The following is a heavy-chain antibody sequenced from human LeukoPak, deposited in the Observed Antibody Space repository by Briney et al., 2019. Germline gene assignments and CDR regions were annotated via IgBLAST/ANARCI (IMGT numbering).Heavy chain of an antibody. CDR3: AKNRGSSAYYPTDY. Sequence: GGFLRLSCAASEFTFSSYAMSWVRQVPGKGLEWVSAISCDGGSTYYADSVRGRFTISRDIPKIVRYRQVNIRVAEDTAVYYFAKNRGSSAYYPTDYWGQGTLVTVSS. V-gene: IGHV3-23*01. D-gene: IGHD3-22*01. CDR1: EFTFSSYA. J-gene: IGHJ4*02. CDR2: ISCDGGST.